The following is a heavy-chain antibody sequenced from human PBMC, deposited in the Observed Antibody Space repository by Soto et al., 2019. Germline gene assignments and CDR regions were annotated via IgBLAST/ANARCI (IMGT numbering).Heavy chain of an antibody. J-gene: IGHJ6*03. CDR1: GYTFTSYD. V-gene: IGHV1-8*01. D-gene: IGHD3-9*01. Sequence: QVQLVQSGAEVKKPGASVKVSCKASGYTFTSYDINWVRQATGQGLEWMGLMNPNSGNTGYAQKFQGRVTMTRNTSISTAYMALSSLRSEDTAVYYCARGVLRYFDWLLFDRAKGNYYYYYMDVWGKGTTVTVSS. CDR2: MNPNSGNT. CDR3: ARGVLRYFDWLLFDRAKGNYYYYYMDV.